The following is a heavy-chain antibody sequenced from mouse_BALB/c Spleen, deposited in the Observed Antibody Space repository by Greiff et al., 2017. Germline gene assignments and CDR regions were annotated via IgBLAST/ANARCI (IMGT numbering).Heavy chain of an antibody. Sequence: EVQVVESGGDLVKPGGSLKLSCAASGFTFSSYGMSWVRQTPDKRLEWVATISSGGSYTYYPDSVKGRFTISRDNAKNTLYLQMSSLKSEDTAMYYCARRGDGNYSYYFDYWGQGTTLTVSS. CDR1: GFTFSSYG. V-gene: IGHV5-6*01. J-gene: IGHJ2*01. CDR2: ISSGGSYT. D-gene: IGHD2-1*01. CDR3: ARRGDGNYSYYFDY.